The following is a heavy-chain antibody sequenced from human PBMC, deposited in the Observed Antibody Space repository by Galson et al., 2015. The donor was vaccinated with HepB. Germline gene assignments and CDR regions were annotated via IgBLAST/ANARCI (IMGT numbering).Heavy chain of an antibody. J-gene: IGHJ6*02. V-gene: IGHV6-1*01. CDR2: TYYRSKWYN. CDR1: GDSVSSNSAA. Sequence: CAISGDSVSSNSAAWNWIRQSPSRGLEWLGRTYYRSKWYNDYAVSVKSRITINPDTSKNQFSLQLNSVTPEDTAVYYCARAVGSGSYFYYYYGMDVWGQGTTVTVSS. CDR3: ARAVGSGSYFYYYYGMDV. D-gene: IGHD3-10*01.